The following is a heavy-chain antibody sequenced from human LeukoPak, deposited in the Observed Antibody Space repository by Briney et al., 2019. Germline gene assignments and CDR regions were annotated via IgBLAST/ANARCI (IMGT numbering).Heavy chain of an antibody. CDR3: ARHTGTMVRGVILYYYYYMDV. V-gene: IGHV4-39*01. CDR1: GGSISSSSYY. D-gene: IGHD3-10*01. CDR2: IYYSGST. J-gene: IGHJ6*03. Sequence: SETLSLTCTVSGGSISSSSYYWGWIRQPPGKGLEWIGSIYYSGSTYYNPSLKSRVTISVDTSKNRFSLKLSSVTAADTAVYYCARHTGTMVRGVILYYYYYMDVWGKGTTVTISS.